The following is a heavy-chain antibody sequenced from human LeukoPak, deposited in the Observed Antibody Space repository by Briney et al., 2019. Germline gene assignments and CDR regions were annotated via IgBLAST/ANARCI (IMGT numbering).Heavy chain of an antibody. V-gene: IGHV3-23*01. CDR2: ISGDG. CDR3: AKDFGRNLGGPGY. CDR1: GFTFSTYT. Sequence: GGSLRLSCAASGFTFSTYTMAWVRQAPGGGLEWVLGISGDGYYADSVKGRFAISRDNSKSTLYLQMNSLRAEDTAVYYCAKDFGRNLGGPGYWGRGTRVTVSS. D-gene: IGHD3-10*01. J-gene: IGHJ4*02.